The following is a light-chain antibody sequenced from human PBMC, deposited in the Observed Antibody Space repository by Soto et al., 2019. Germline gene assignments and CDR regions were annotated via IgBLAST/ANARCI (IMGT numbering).Light chain of an antibody. Sequence: DIQMTQSPSSVSASVGDRVTMTCRASQGISTYLAWYQQKPGKAPKLLIYAASSLQSGVPSRFSGSGSGTDFTLTISSLQPEDFATYYCLQDYSYPRTFGQGTKVEIK. CDR1: QGISTY. CDR3: LQDYSYPRT. V-gene: IGKV1-12*01. CDR2: AAS. J-gene: IGKJ1*01.